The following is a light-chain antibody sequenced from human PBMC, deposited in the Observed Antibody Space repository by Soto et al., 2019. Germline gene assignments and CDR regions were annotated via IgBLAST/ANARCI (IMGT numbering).Light chain of an antibody. Sequence: EIVMTQSPATLSVSPGERATLSCRASQSVSSNLAWYQQKPGQAPRLLIYGASTRATCIPARFSGSGSGTEFTLTIRSLESEDFAVYYCQQYNNWPPWTFGQGTKVEIK. J-gene: IGKJ1*01. CDR2: GAS. V-gene: IGKV3-15*01. CDR1: QSVSSN. CDR3: QQYNNWPPWT.